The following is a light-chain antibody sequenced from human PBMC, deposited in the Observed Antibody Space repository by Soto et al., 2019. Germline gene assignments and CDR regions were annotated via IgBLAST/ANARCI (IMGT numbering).Light chain of an antibody. CDR1: QSVGSN. CDR3: QQYASTPQT. V-gene: IGKV3-15*01. J-gene: IGKJ4*01. CDR2: GAS. Sequence: EIVMTQSPATLSMSPGERATLSCRASQSVGSNLAWYQQKPGQAPRLLIYGASTRATGIPARFSGSGSGTEFTLTISSLQSEDCAVYYCQQYASTPQTFGGGTRVEIK.